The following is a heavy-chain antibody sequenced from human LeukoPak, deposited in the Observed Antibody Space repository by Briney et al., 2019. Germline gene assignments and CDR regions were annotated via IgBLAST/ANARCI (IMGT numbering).Heavy chain of an antibody. CDR1: GGSITNYD. Sequence: SETLSLTCTVSGGSITNYDWSWIRQPAGKGLEWIGRIYTSGRTDYGPSLKSRVTMSVDTSKKEFSLKLSSVTAADSAIYYCASASYYFDSSGFQSDFWGQGTLVTVSS. V-gene: IGHV4-4*07. D-gene: IGHD3-22*01. CDR2: IYTSGRT. J-gene: IGHJ4*02. CDR3: ASASYYFDSSGFQSDF.